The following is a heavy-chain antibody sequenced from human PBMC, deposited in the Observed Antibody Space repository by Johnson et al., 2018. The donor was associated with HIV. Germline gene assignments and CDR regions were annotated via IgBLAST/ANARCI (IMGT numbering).Heavy chain of an antibody. CDR1: GFTFSSYW. J-gene: IGHJ3*02. CDR3: ARDRKWVGARSGDAFDI. D-gene: IGHD2-15*01. CDR2: INSDGSST. V-gene: IGHV3-74*01. Sequence: VQLVESGGGLVQPGGSLRLSCAVSGFTFSSYWMHWVRQAPGKGLVWVSRINSDGSSTRYADSVKGRFTISRDNAKKTLYLEMNSLRVDDTAVYYCARDRKWVGARSGDAFDIWGQGTMVTVSS.